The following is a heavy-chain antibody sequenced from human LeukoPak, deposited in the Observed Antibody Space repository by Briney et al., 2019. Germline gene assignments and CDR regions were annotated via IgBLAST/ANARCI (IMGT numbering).Heavy chain of an antibody. Sequence: PGGSLRLSCAASGFTFSSYGMHWVRQAPGKGLEWVAFIRYDGSNKYYADSVKGRFTISRDNSKNTLYLQMNSLRAEDTAVYYCAKVDCSSTSCLLENPDYWGQGTLVTVSS. J-gene: IGHJ4*02. V-gene: IGHV3-30*02. CDR1: GFTFSSYG. D-gene: IGHD2-2*01. CDR3: AKVDCSSTSCLLENPDY. CDR2: IRYDGSNK.